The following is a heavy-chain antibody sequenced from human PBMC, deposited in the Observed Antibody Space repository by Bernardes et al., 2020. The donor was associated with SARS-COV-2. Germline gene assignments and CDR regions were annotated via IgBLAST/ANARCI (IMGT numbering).Heavy chain of an antibody. CDR3: ATDPGGGGSDAFDV. J-gene: IGHJ3*01. V-gene: IGHV4-59*01. Sequence: SETLSLTCTVSGASISTYYWNWIRQPPGKGLEWIGYSDYSGSSKYNPSLKSRVTILLDTSKNQFSLKLTSVTAADTALYYCATDPGGGGSDAFDVWGQGTMVTVSS. CDR2: SDYSGSS. CDR1: GASISTYY. D-gene: IGHD2-15*01.